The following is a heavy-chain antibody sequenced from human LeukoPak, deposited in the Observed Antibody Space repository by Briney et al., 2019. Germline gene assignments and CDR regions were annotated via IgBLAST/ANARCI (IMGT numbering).Heavy chain of an antibody. D-gene: IGHD7-27*01. V-gene: IGHV4-59*08. CDR2: IYYSGST. CDR3: AKRGNWGFFDY. CDR1: GGSISSYY. J-gene: IGHJ4*02. Sequence: SETLSLTCTVSGGSISSYYWSWIRQPPGKGLEWIGYIYYSGSTNYNPSLKSRVTISVDTSKNQFSLKLSSVTAADTAVYYCAKRGNWGFFDYWGQGTLVTVSS.